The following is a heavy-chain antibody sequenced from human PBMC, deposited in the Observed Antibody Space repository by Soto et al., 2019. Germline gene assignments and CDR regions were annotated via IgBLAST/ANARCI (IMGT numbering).Heavy chain of an antibody. CDR1: SYTFTSYG. CDR2: ISAYNGNR. J-gene: IGHJ4*02. D-gene: IGHD6-13*01. V-gene: IGHV1-18*01. CDR3: ARDLGQQLFDY. Sequence: QVQLVQYGAEVKKPGASVKVSCRASSYTFTSYGISWVRQAPGQGIEWMGWISAYNGNRKYAQKLQGRVTMTTDTSTSTAYMELRSLRSDDTAVYYCARDLGQQLFDYWGQGTLVTVSS.